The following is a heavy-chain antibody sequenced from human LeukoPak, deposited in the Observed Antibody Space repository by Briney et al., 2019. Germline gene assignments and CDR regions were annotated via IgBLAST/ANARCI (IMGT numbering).Heavy chain of an antibody. CDR1: GFTFSNYA. Sequence: GGSLRLSCAASGFTFSNYAMSWVRQAPGKGLEWVSGISHSGGTTYYADSVKGRFTISRDNSKNTLYLQMNSLRAEDTAVYYCAKDSGVTYYDLFGDYWGQGTLVTVSS. CDR2: ISHSGGTT. D-gene: IGHD3-3*01. CDR3: AKDSGVTYYDLFGDY. J-gene: IGHJ4*02. V-gene: IGHV3-23*01.